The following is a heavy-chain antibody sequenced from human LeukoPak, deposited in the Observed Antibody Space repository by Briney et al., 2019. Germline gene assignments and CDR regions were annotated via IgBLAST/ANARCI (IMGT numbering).Heavy chain of an antibody. J-gene: IGHJ4*02. CDR1: GGSFSGYY. CDR3: ARGHILGATWGPLVH. D-gene: IGHD1-26*01. Sequence: PSEALSLTCAVYGGSFSGYYWSWIRQPPGKGLEWIGEINHSGSTNYNPSLKSRVTISVDTSKNQFSLKLSSVTAADTAVYYCARGHILGATWGPLVHWGQGTLVTVSS. CDR2: INHSGST. V-gene: IGHV4-34*01.